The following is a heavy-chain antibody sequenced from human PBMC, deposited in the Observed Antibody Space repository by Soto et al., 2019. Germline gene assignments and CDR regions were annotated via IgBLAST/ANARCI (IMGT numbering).Heavy chain of an antibody. J-gene: IGHJ4*02. CDR3: ARGYCGGDCYSGTYFDY. Sequence: GGSLRLSCAASGFTFSSYAMHWVRQAPGKGLEWVAVISYDGSNKYYADSVKGRFTISRDNSKNTLYLQMNSLRAEDTAVYYCARGYCGGDCYSGTYFDYWGQGTLVTVSS. CDR2: ISYDGSNK. CDR1: GFTFSSYA. D-gene: IGHD2-21*02. V-gene: IGHV3-30*04.